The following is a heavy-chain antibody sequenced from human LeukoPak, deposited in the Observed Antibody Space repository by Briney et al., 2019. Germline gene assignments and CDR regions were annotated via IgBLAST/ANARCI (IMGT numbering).Heavy chain of an antibody. V-gene: IGHV4-31*03. Sequence: SETLSLTCTVSGGSISSGGYYWSWIRRHPGKGLEWIGYIYYSGSTYYNPSLKSRVTISVDTSKNQFSLKLSSVTAADTAVYYCARGFPDYYDSSGYASILYYFDYWGQGTLVTVSS. CDR2: IYYSGST. CDR3: ARGFPDYYDSSGYASILYYFDY. D-gene: IGHD3-22*01. CDR1: GGSISSGGYY. J-gene: IGHJ4*02.